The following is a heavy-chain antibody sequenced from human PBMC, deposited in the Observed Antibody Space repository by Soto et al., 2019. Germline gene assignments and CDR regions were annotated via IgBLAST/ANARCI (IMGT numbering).Heavy chain of an antibody. CDR3: AKLSDYDILTGYYAY. V-gene: IGHV3-23*01. CDR2: ISGSGGST. Sequence: GGSLRLSCAASGFTFSSYAMSWVRQAPGKGLEWVSAISGSGGSTYYADSVKGRFTISRDNSKNTLYLQMNSLRAEDTAVYYCAKLSDYDILTGYYAYWGQGTLVTVSS. D-gene: IGHD3-9*01. CDR1: GFTFSSYA. J-gene: IGHJ4*02.